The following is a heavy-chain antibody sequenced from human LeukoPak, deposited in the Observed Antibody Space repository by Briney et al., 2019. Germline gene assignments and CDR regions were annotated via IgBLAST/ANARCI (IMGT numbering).Heavy chain of an antibody. V-gene: IGHV3-21*01. D-gene: IGHD2-21*02. J-gene: IGHJ4*02. Sequence: GGSLRLSCAASGFTFSSYSMNWVRQAPGKGLEWVSSISSSSYIYYADSVKGRFTISRDNAKSSLYLQMNSLRAEDTAVYYCARGDHVIVVVTAAPDYWGQGTLVTVSS. CDR2: ISSSSYI. CDR3: ARGDHVIVVVTAAPDY. CDR1: GFTFSSYS.